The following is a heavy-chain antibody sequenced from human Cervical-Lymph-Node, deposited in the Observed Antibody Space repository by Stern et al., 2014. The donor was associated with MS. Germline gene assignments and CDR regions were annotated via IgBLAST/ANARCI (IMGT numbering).Heavy chain of an antibody. Sequence: QVQLVQSGAEVKKPGASVKVSCKASGYTFTNYYLHWVRQAPGQGLEWMGIINTSSSNTTYAQKFQGRVTITRDTSTTTVYMELKDAAVYYCARDEGISWPFDYWGQGTLVTVSS. CDR1: GYTFTNYY. CDR3: ARDEGISWPFDY. V-gene: IGHV1-46*01. CDR2: INTSSSNT. D-gene: IGHD2-15*01. J-gene: IGHJ4*01.